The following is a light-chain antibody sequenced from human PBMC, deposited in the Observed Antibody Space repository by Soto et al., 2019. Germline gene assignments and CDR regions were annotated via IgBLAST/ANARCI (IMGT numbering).Light chain of an antibody. V-gene: IGLV2-11*01. CDR2: EVT. Sequence: QSALTQLRSVSGSPGQSVTISCTGTSSDVGGYNYVSWYQQHPGKAPKLMISEVTNRPSGVSDRFSGSKSGNTASLTISGLQAEDEADYYCSSFTSRFTFVFGTGTKVTVL. CDR1: SSDVGGYNY. J-gene: IGLJ1*01. CDR3: SSFTSRFTFV.